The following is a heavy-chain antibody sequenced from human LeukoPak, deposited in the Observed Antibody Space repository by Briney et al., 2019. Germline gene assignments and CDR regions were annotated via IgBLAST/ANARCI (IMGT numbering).Heavy chain of an antibody. CDR3: ARGYSSSSKAADSDC. D-gene: IGHD6-6*01. CDR2: ISAYNGNT. Sequence: ASVKVSCKASGYTFTSYGISWVRQAPGQGLEWMGWISAYNGNTNYAQKLQGRVTMTTDTSTSTAYMELRSLRSDDTAVYYCARGYSSSSKAADSDCWGQGTLVTVSS. CDR1: GYTFTSYG. J-gene: IGHJ4*02. V-gene: IGHV1-18*01.